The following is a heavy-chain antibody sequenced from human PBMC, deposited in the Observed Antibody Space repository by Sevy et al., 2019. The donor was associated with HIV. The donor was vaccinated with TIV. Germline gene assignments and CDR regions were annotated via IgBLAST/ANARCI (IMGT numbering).Heavy chain of an antibody. CDR2: FSFGCGRI. CDR3: ARKRCTQPHDY. J-gene: IGHJ4*02. CDR1: GFTFAKYS. Sequence: GGSLSLSCAASGFTFAKYSMSWVRQAPGKGLEWVSTFSFGCGRINYADSVKGRFTISRDDSKTTLFLQMNSLRAEDKGTYFCARKRCTQPHDYWGQGTLVTVSS. V-gene: IGHV3-23*01. D-gene: IGHD2-8*01.